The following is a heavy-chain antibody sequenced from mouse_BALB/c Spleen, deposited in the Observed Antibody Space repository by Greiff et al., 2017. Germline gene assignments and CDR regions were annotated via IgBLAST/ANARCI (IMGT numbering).Heavy chain of an antibody. V-gene: IGHV3-6*02. Sequence: EVKLMESGPGLVQPSQSLSLSCSVTGYSITSGYYWYWIRQFPGNQLEWMGYISYDGSNNYNPSLKNRISITRDTSKNQFFLKLNSVTTEDTATYYCARGGLRQAMDYWGQGTSVTVSS. CDR3: ARGGLRQAMDY. D-gene: IGHD2-4*01. J-gene: IGHJ4*01. CDR2: ISYDGSN. CDR1: GYSITSGYY.